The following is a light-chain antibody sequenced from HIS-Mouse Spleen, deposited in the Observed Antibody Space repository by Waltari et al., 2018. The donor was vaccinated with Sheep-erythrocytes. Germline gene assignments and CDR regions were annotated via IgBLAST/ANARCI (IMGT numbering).Light chain of an antibody. CDR2: AAS. CDR3: QQANSFPIT. J-gene: IGKJ5*01. V-gene: IGKV1-12*01. Sequence: DIQMTQSPSSVSASVGDRVTITCRASQGISSWLALYQQKPGKAPKLPIYAASSLQSGVPSRFSGSGSGTDFTLTINSLQPEDFATYYCQQANSFPITFGQGTRLEIK. CDR1: QGISSW.